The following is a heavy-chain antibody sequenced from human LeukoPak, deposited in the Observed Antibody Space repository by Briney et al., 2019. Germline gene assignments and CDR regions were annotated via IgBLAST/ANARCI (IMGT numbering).Heavy chain of an antibody. CDR1: GFTFSSYA. CDR2: ISSSGGTT. V-gene: IGHV3-23*01. CDR3: AKFRSSRWSRSTNK. J-gene: IGHJ4*02. Sequence: QPGGSLTLSCVASGFTFSSYAMGWVRQAAGKGLEWVSDISSSGGTTYYADSVKGRVTISRDNSKKTLYLQMISLRPEDTAVYYCAKFRSSRWSRSTNKWGQGTLVTVSS. D-gene: IGHD6-19*01.